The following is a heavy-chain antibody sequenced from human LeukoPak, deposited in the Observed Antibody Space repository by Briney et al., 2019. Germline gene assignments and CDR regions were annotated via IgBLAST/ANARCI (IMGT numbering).Heavy chain of an antibody. Sequence: GGSLRLSCADSGFTFGRYWMHWVRQAPGKGLVWVSHITTDGSGTSYADSVKGRFTISRDNAKNTLYLQMDTLRAEDTAVYYCTRVGDSDRLKNDAFDIWGQGTMVTVSS. CDR3: TRVGDSDRLKNDAFDI. V-gene: IGHV3-74*01. J-gene: IGHJ3*02. CDR2: ITTDGSGT. CDR1: GFTFGRYW. D-gene: IGHD3-16*01.